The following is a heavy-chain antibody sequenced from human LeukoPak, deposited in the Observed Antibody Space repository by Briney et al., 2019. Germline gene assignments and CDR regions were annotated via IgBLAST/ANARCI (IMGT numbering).Heavy chain of an antibody. J-gene: IGHJ1*01. CDR2: IYHSGST. D-gene: IGHD2-2*02. CDR3: ARAVGYCSSTSCYKEVVGYFQH. V-gene: IGHV4-38-2*01. Sequence: SETLSLTCAVSGYSISSGYYWGWIRQPPGKGLEWIGSIYHSGSTYYNPSLKSRVTISVDTSKNQFSLKLSSVTAADTAVYYCARAVGYCSSTSCYKEVVGYFQHWGQGTLVTVSS. CDR1: GYSISSGYY.